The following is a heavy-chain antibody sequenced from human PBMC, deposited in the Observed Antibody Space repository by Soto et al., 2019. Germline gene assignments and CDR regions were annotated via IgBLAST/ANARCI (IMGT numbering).Heavy chain of an antibody. D-gene: IGHD5-12*01. Sequence: QVQLVESGGGVVQPGRSLRLSCAASGFTFSSYGMHWVRQAPGKGLEWVAVISYDGSNKYYADSVKGRFTISRDNSKNTLYLQMNSLRAEDTAVYYCAKDWQPIEMATIPTGYWGQGTLVTVSS. V-gene: IGHV3-30*18. CDR2: ISYDGSNK. CDR1: GFTFSSYG. J-gene: IGHJ4*02. CDR3: AKDWQPIEMATIPTGY.